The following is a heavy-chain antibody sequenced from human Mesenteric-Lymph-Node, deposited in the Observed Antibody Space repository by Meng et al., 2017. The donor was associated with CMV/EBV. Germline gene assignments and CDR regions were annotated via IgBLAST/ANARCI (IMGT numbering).Heavy chain of an antibody. J-gene: IGHJ5*02. V-gene: IGHV4-39*01. Sequence: PALALCLTCTVSVACVIMCYVGGWIRLHPGSGVEWFGSFIYSGSTYNSPALTMRVPVSVDRSKTKFSLRLTSVSAAAKAVYYCARPFPSWQSQRLDPFGAWGQGTLVTVSS. CDR2: FIYSGST. D-gene: IGHD6-19*01. CDR3: ARPFPSWQSQRLDPFGA. CDR1: VACVIMCYV.